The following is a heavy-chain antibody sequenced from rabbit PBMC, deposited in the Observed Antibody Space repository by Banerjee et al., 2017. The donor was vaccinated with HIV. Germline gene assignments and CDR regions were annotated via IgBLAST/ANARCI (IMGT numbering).Heavy chain of an antibody. D-gene: IGHD4-2*01. Sequence: QSLEESGGDLVKPGASLTLTCTASEFSFSSRYWICWVRQAPGKGLEWIGCSDTDTGDRTYYASWAKGRFTISKTSSTTVTLQMTSLTAADTATYFCARAYAANTRHNLWGQGTLVTVS. CDR2: SDTDTGDRT. CDR1: EFSFSSRYW. CDR3: ARAYAANTRHNL. V-gene: IGHV1S40*01. J-gene: IGHJ3*01.